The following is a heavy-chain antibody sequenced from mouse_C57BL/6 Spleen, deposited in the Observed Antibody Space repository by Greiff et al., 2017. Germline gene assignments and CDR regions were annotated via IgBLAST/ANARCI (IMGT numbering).Heavy chain of an antibody. D-gene: IGHD4-1*02. V-gene: IGHV1-15*01. CDR2: IDPETGGT. J-gene: IGHJ2*01. CDR3: QFLNWADFDD. Sequence: QVQLQQSGAELARPGASVTLSCKASGYTFTDYEMHWVKQTPVHGLEWIGAIDPETGGTAYNQKFKGKAILTADKSSSTAYMELRSLTSEDSAVYYCQFLNWADFDDWGQGTTLTVSS. CDR1: GYTFTDYE.